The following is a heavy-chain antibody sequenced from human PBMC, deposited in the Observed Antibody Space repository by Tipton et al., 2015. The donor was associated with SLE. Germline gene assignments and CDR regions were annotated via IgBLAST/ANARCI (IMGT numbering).Heavy chain of an antibody. CDR3: ARESGSYYNYYYGMDV. D-gene: IGHD1-26*01. CDR1: GGSFSGYY. J-gene: IGHJ6*02. V-gene: IGHV4-34*01. Sequence: TLSLTCAVYGGSFSGYYWSWIRQPPGKGLEWIGEINHSGSTNYNPSLKSRVTISVDTSKNQFSLKLSSVTAADTAVYYCARESGSYYNYYYGMDVWGQGTTVTVSS. CDR2: INHSGST.